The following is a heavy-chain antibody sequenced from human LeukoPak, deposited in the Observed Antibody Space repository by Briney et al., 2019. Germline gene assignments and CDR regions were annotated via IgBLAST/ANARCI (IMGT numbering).Heavy chain of an antibody. CDR1: GYTFTSYY. D-gene: IGHD1/OR15-1a*01. V-gene: IGHV1-46*01. J-gene: IGHJ3*02. Sequence: ASVKVSCKASGYTFTSYYMHWVRQAPGQGLEWMGIINPSGGSTSYAQKFQGRVTMTRDTSTSTVYMELSSLRSEDTAVYYCARDWGNNNAKSAFDIWGQRTKVTVSS. CDR3: ARDWGNNNAKSAFDI. CDR2: INPSGGST.